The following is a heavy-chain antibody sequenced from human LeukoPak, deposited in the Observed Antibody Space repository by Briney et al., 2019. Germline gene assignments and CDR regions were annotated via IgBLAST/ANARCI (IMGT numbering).Heavy chain of an antibody. V-gene: IGHV4-61*02. CDR3: ARDGLPGHDAFDI. CDR1: GGSISSGSYY. Sequence: SETLSLTCTVSGGSISSGSYYWSWIRQPAGKGLEWIGRIYTSGSTNYNPSLKSRVTISVDTSKNQFSLKLSSVTAADTAVYYCARDGLPGHDAFDIWGQGTMVTISS. D-gene: IGHD3-16*01. J-gene: IGHJ3*02. CDR2: IYTSGST.